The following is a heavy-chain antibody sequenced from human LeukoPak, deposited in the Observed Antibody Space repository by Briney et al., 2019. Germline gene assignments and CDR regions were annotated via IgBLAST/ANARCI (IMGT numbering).Heavy chain of an antibody. CDR3: ARSSGSHYYSDY. CDR2: IIPIFGPP. V-gene: IGHV1-69*05. Sequence: ASVKVSCKASGGTFSTNGISWVRQAPGQGLEWMGRIIPIFGPPKYAQKFQGTVTITTDESTSTAYMELSSLTSEDTAVYYCARSSGSHYYSDYWGQGTLVTVSS. D-gene: IGHD1-26*01. J-gene: IGHJ4*02. CDR1: GGTFSTNG.